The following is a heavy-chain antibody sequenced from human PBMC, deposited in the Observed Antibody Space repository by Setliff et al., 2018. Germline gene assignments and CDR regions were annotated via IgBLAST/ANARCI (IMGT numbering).Heavy chain of an antibody. CDR2: INAGNGNT. V-gene: IGHV1-3*01. J-gene: IGHJ4*02. D-gene: IGHD6-13*01. Sequence: ASVKVSCKASGYTFTGYAMHWVRQAPGQRLEWMGWINAGNGNTKYSQKFQGRVTITRDTSASTAYMELSSLGSDDTAVYYCARGAAAGYYFDYWGQGTLVTVSS. CDR1: GYTFTGYA. CDR3: ARGAAAGYYFDY.